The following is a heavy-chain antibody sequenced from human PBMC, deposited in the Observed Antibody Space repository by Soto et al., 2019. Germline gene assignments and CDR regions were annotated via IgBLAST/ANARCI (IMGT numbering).Heavy chain of an antibody. J-gene: IGHJ6*02. CDR1: GFTFSAYA. D-gene: IGHD2-15*01. Sequence: GGSLRLSCEGSGFTFSAYAMNWVRQAPGKGLEWVSYISSRSDTVYYADSVKGRFTISRDNAKNSVYLQVNNLRDEDTAVYYCARDWDIVILSVPIPNYNYGMDVWGQGTTVTVSS. CDR2: ISSRSDTV. CDR3: ARDWDIVILSVPIPNYNYGMDV. V-gene: IGHV3-48*02.